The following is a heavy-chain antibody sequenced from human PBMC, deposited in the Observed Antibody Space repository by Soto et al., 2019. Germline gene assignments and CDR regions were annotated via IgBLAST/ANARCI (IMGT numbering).Heavy chain of an antibody. CDR3: ARDKLAYDSSGYPDY. CDR1: GFTFSDYY. Sequence: PGGSLRLSCAASGFTFSDYYMSWIRQAPGKGLEWVSYISSSSSYTNYADSVKGRFTISRDNAKNSLYLQMNSLRAEDTAVYYCARDKLAYDSSGYPDYWGQGTLVTVSS. V-gene: IGHV3-11*06. J-gene: IGHJ4*02. D-gene: IGHD3-22*01. CDR2: ISSSSSYT.